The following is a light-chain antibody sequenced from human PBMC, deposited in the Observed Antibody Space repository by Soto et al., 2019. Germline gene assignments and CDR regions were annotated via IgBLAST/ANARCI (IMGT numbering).Light chain of an antibody. Sequence: QSVLTLPPSASGTPGQRVTISCSGSSSNIGSNYVYWYQQLPGTAPKLLIYRNSQRPSGVPDRFSGSKSGTSASLAISGLRSEDEADYYCAAWDDSLSGWVFGGGTKLTVL. CDR2: RNS. CDR1: SSNIGSNY. J-gene: IGLJ3*02. V-gene: IGLV1-47*01. CDR3: AAWDDSLSGWV.